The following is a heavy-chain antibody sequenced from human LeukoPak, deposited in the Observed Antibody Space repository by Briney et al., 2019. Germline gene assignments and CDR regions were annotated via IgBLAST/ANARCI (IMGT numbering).Heavy chain of an antibody. CDR2: IIPIFGTA. CDR3: ANGPQYNILTGFYKVRSHLDY. CDR1: GGTCSSYA. Sequence: GASVKVSCKASGGTCSSYAISWVRQAPGQGLEWMGGIIPIFGTANYAQKFQGRVTITADESTSTAYMELSSLRSEDTAVYYCANGPQYNILTGFYKVRSHLDYWGQGTLVTVSS. V-gene: IGHV1-69*13. D-gene: IGHD3-9*01. J-gene: IGHJ4*02.